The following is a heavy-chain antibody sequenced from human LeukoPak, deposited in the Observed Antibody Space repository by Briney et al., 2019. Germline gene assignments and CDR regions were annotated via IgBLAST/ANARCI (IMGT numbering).Heavy chain of an antibody. CDR2: IMPLFNTA. CDR3: ARVDRYHYYLDV. Sequence: PAASVKVSCKASGGTFSSYSITWVRQAPGQGLEWMGGIMPLFNTANYAQQFQGRVTITTDESTSTAYMELSSLRFEDTAMCYCARVDRYHYYLDVWGKGTTVTVSS. J-gene: IGHJ6*03. CDR1: GGTFSSYS. V-gene: IGHV1-69*05.